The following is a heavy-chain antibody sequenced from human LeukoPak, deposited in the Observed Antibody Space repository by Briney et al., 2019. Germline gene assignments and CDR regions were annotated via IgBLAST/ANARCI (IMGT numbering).Heavy chain of an antibody. CDR2: INQDGSEK. Sequence: GGSLRLSCAASGFTFSSYWMSWVRQAPGKGLEWVANINQDGSEKYYVDSVKGRFTISRDNAKNSLYLQMNSLRAEDTAVYYCAREAVAGTYYFDYWGQGTPVTVSS. J-gene: IGHJ4*02. CDR1: GFTFSSYW. CDR3: AREAVAGTYYFDY. V-gene: IGHV3-7*01. D-gene: IGHD6-19*01.